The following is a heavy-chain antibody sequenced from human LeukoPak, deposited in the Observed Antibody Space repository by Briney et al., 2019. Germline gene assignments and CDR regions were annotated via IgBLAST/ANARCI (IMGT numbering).Heavy chain of an antibody. CDR3: AKEGGTGTRFDY. CDR2: IRYDGSNK. J-gene: IGHJ4*02. V-gene: IGHV3-30*02. CDR1: GFTFSSYG. Sequence: GGSLRLSCAASGFTFSSYGMHWVRQAPGKGLEWVAFIRYDGSNKYYADSVKGRFTISRDNSKNTLYLQMNSLRAEDTAVYYCAKEGGTGTRFDYWGQGTLVTVSS. D-gene: IGHD1-7*01.